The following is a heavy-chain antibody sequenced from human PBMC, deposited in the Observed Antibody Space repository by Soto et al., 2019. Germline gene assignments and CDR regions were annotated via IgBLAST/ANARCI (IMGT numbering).Heavy chain of an antibody. V-gene: IGHV1-8*01. CDR3: ARGRVDWLDY. D-gene: IGHD3-9*01. J-gene: IGHJ4*02. CDR2: MNPNSGNT. Sequence: QVQLVQSGAEVKKPGASVKVSCKASGYTFTSYDINWVRQATGQGLEWMGWMNPNSGNTGYAQKFXGXAXIXWNTSISTAYMELSSLRSEDTAVYYCARGRVDWLDYWGQGTLVTVSS. CDR1: GYTFTSYD.